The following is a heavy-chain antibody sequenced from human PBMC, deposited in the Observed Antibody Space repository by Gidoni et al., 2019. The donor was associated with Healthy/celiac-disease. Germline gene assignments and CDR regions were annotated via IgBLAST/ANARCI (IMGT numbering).Heavy chain of an antibody. D-gene: IGHD4-17*01. J-gene: IGHJ5*02. CDR2: IYHSGST. V-gene: IGHV4-30-2*01. CDR3: ARGPPNGAPSFDP. CDR1: GSSISSGGYS. Sequence: QLQLQESGSGLVKPSQTLSLTFAVSGSSISSGGYSWSWIRQPPGKGLEWIGYIYHSGSTYYNPSLKSRVTISVDRSKNQFSLKLSSVTAADTAVYYCARGPPNGAPSFDPWGQGTLVTVSS.